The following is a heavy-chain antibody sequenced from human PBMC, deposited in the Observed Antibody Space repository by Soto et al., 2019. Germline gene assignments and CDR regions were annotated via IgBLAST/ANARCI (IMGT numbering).Heavy chain of an antibody. CDR2: IYYSGST. Sequence: QVQLQESGPGLVKPSQTLSLTCTVSGGSISSGGYYWSWIRQHPGKGLEWIGYIYYSGSTYYNPSLKSRVTKSVDTSKNQFSLKLSSVTAADTAVYYCARYSDPRYYDSSGYYINWFDPWGQGTLVTVSS. CDR3: ARYSDPRYYDSSGYYINWFDP. V-gene: IGHV4-31*03. CDR1: GGSISSGGYY. J-gene: IGHJ5*02. D-gene: IGHD3-22*01.